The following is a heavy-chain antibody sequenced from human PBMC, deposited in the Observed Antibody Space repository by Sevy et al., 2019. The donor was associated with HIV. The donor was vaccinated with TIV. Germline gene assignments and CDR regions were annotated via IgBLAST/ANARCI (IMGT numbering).Heavy chain of an antibody. CDR1: GGSITSGDYY. J-gene: IGHJ4*02. CDR2: IYYGGST. CDR3: ARYDSSDHYLDY. D-gene: IGHD3-22*01. V-gene: IGHV4-30-4*01. Sequence: SETLSLTCTVSGGSITSGDYYWSWIRQSPGKGLEWIGYIYYGGSTYCNPSLKSRLTMSVDTSKNQFSLKLSSVTAADTAVYYCARYDSSDHYLDYWGQGTLVTVSS.